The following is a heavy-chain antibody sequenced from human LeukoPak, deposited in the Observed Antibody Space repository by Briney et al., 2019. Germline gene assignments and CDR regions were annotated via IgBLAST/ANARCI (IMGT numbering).Heavy chain of an antibody. J-gene: IGHJ4*02. Sequence: SETLSLTCTVSGCSISSYYWSWIRQPPGKELEWMGYIYYSGSTNYNPSLKSRVTISVDTSKHQFSLKLSSVTAADTAVYYCARGGYSSSWKYYFDYWGQGTLVTVSS. CDR2: IYYSGST. CDR1: GCSISSYY. V-gene: IGHV4-59*01. CDR3: ARGGYSSSWKYYFDY. D-gene: IGHD6-13*01.